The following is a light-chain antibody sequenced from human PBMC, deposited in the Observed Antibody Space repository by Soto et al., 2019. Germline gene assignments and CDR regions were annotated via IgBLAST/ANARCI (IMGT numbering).Light chain of an antibody. CDR2: GAS. CDR3: HQYGSPPQT. J-gene: IGKJ1*01. V-gene: IGKV3-20*01. Sequence: EIVLTQSPGTLSLSPGDRATLFCRASQSVSSTHLAWYHQKPGQAPRLLIYGASTRASGIPDRFSGSGSGTDFTLTISRLETEDFAVYYCHQYGSPPQTFGQGTKVDI. CDR1: QSVSSTH.